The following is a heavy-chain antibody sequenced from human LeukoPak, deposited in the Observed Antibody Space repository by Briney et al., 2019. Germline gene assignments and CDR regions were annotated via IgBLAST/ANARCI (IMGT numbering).Heavy chain of an antibody. CDR3: ARVDSSGYYYNYYYYMDV. V-gene: IGHV4-39*01. CDR2: IYYSGST. D-gene: IGHD3-22*01. J-gene: IGHJ6*03. Sequence: SETLSLTCTVSGGSISSSSYYWGWIRQPPGKGLEWIGSIYYSGSTYYNPSLKSRVTISVDTSKNQFSLKLSSVTAADTAVYYCARVDSSGYYYNYYYYMDVWGKGTTVTISS. CDR1: GGSISSSSYY.